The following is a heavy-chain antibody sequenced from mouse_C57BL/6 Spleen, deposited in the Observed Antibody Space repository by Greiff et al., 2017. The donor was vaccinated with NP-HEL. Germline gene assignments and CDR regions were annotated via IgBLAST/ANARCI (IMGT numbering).Heavy chain of an antibody. J-gene: IGHJ3*01. D-gene: IGHD2-4*01. CDR1: GYAFSSSW. Sequence: QVQLQQSGPELVKPGASVKISCKASGYAFSSSWMNWVKQRPGKGLEWIGRIYPGDGDTNYNGKFKGKATLTADKSSSTAYMQLSSLTSEDSAVYFCARYYDDYDAGFAYWGQGTLVTVSA. CDR3: ARYYDDYDAGFAY. V-gene: IGHV1-82*01. CDR2: IYPGDGDT.